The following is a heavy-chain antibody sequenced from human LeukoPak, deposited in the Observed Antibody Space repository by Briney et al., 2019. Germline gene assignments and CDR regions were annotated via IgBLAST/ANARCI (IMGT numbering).Heavy chain of an antibody. J-gene: IGHJ3*02. CDR2: INHSGST. CDR1: GGSFSGYY. CDR3: ARGTHYDYVWGSYRYHDAFDI. D-gene: IGHD3-16*02. Sequence: TSETLSLTCAVYGGSFSGYYWSWIRQPPGKGLEWIGEINHSGSTNYNPSLKSRVTISVDTSKNQFSLKLSSVTAADTAVYYCARGTHYDYVWGSYRYHDAFDIWGQGTMVTVSS. V-gene: IGHV4-34*01.